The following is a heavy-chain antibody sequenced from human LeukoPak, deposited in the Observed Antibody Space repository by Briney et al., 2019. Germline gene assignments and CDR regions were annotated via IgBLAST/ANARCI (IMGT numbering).Heavy chain of an antibody. V-gene: IGHV4-4*07. Sequence: PSETLSLTCTVSGGSISSYYWTWIRQPAGKGVEWIGRIHPSGSTYYNPSLKSRVAISVDTSKNQFSLKLSSVSAADTAVYYCARRVIQLYAFDIWGQGTMVTVSS. CDR2: IHPSGST. CDR3: ARRVIQLYAFDI. D-gene: IGHD5-18*01. CDR1: GGSISSYY. J-gene: IGHJ3*02.